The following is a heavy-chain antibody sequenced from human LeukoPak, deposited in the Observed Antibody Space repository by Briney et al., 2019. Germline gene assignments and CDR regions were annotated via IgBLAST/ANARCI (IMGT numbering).Heavy chain of an antibody. V-gene: IGHV3-23*01. J-gene: IGHJ4*02. CDR3: SNDHAGGFFDY. Sequence: PGGSLRLSCAASGFTFSSYAMSWVRQAPGKGLEWVSAISGSGGSTYYADSVKGRFTISRDNSKNTLYLQMNRLRAEDTAVYYCSNDHAGGFFDYWGQGTLVTVSS. D-gene: IGHD4-23*01. CDR1: GFTFSSYA. CDR2: ISGSGGST.